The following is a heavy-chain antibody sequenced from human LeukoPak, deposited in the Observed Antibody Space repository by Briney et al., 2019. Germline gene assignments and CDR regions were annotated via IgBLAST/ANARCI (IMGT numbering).Heavy chain of an antibody. CDR2: ISSSSSYI. V-gene: IGHV3-21*01. J-gene: IGHJ4*02. D-gene: IGHD1-26*01. CDR3: ARGMKWWERLSVDY. Sequence: GGSLRLSCAASGFTFSSYSMNWVRQAPGKGLEWVSSISSSSSYIYYADSVKGRFTISRDNAKNSLYLQMNSLRAEDTAVYYCARGMKWWERLSVDYWGQGTLVTVSS. CDR1: GFTFSSYS.